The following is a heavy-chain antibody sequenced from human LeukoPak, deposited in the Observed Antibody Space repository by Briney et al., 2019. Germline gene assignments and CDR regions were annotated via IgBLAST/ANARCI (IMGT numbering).Heavy chain of an antibody. D-gene: IGHD5-18*01. CDR3: ARGLGYSYGLTGDWFDP. Sequence: PSETLSLTCTVSGASISGSSHYFWGWIRQTPGKGLEWIGSIYYSGITYYTPSLKSRLTISVDTSRNQFSLKLSSVTAADTAVYYCARGLGYSYGLTGDWFDPWGQGTLVTVSS. CDR1: GASISGSSHYF. V-gene: IGHV4-39*01. CDR2: IYYSGIT. J-gene: IGHJ5*02.